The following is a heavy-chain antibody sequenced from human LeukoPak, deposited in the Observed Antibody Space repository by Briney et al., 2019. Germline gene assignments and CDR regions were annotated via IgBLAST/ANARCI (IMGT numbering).Heavy chain of an antibody. CDR1: GFTFSDHH. CDR2: SINKDYDYST. CDR3: TRIFYYGTRGYYPDY. D-gene: IGHD3-22*01. Sequence: GGSLRLSCAASGFTFSDHHMDWARQAPGNGLEWIGRSINKDYDYSTVYAASVKGRTTFSRDDPKNSLYLQMNSLTTEDTAVYYCTRIFYYGTRGYYPDYWGQGTLVPVSS. V-gene: IGHV3-72*01. J-gene: IGHJ4*02.